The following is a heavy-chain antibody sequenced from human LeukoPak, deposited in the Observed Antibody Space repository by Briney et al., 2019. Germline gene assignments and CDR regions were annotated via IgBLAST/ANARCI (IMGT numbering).Heavy chain of an antibody. Sequence: ASVKVSCKASGGTFISYAISWVRQAPGQGLEWMGRIIPIFGTANYAQKFQGRVTITTDESTSTAYMELSSLRSEDTAVYSCARESTPMIVFDYWGQGTLVTVSS. D-gene: IGHD3-22*01. CDR2: IIPIFGTA. CDR1: GGTFISYA. CDR3: ARESTPMIVFDY. V-gene: IGHV1-69*05. J-gene: IGHJ4*02.